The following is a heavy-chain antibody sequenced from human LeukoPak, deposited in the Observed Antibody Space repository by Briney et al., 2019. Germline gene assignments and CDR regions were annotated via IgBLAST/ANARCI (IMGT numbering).Heavy chain of an antibody. J-gene: IGHJ4*02. CDR1: GYSFTSYW. D-gene: IGHD5-18*01. CDR3: ARLYSYGYDVDESYFDY. CDR2: IYPGDSDT. V-gene: IGHV5-51*01. Sequence: GESLKISCKGSGYSFTSYWIGWVRQMPGKGLEWMGIIYPGDSDTRYSPSFQGQVTISADKSISTAYLQWSSLKASDTAMYYCARLYSYGYDVDESYFDYRGQGTLVTVSS.